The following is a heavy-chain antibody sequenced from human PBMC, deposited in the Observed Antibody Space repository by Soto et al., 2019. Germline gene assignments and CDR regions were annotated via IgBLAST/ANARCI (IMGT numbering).Heavy chain of an antibody. V-gene: IGHV3-7*03. CDR2: VRQNGDEG. Sequence: EVQLEESGGGLVQPGGSLRLSCVASGFIFSDYWMTWVRQAPGKGLEWLANVRQNGDEGYYVDSVKGRFTISRDNAKNLVFLQMHSLRAEDTAVYYCARDNWGNDYWGQGTLVIVSS. D-gene: IGHD7-27*01. CDR1: GFIFSDYW. J-gene: IGHJ4*02. CDR3: ARDNWGNDY.